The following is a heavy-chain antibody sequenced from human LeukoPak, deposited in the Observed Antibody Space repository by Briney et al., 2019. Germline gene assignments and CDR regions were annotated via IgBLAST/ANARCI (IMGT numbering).Heavy chain of an antibody. CDR2: ILVNGGT. V-gene: IGHV3-23*01. CDR1: GFAFSSYT. D-gene: IGHD3-10*01. J-gene: IGHJ4*02. Sequence: PGGSLRLSCAASGFAFSSYTMSWVRQAPGEGLKWVSGILVNGGTYYADSVKGRFTISRDNSKNTLYLQMNSLRADDTAVYYCAKDRIYADGLWDFDYWGQGTLVTVSS. CDR3: AKDRIYADGLWDFDY.